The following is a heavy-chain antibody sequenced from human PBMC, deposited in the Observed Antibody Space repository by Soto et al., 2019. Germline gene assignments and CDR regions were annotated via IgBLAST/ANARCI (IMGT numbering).Heavy chain of an antibody. J-gene: IGHJ6*02. D-gene: IGHD2-2*01. CDR2: ISYDGRDA. V-gene: IGHV3-30*03. Sequence: QVQLVASGGGVVQPGRSLRLSCVASGFIFTNYGMHWVRQAPGKGLEWVASISYDGRDAFYGDSVKGLFTTSRDDQRNMVLLQMISLRTADTAVYYCASCLSISCYVDGLDVWGQGTTVTVSS. CDR3: ASCLSISCYVDGLDV. CDR1: GFIFTNYG.